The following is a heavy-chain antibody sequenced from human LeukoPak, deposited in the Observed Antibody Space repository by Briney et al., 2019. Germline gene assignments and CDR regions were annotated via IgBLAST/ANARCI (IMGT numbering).Heavy chain of an antibody. J-gene: IGHJ5*02. CDR2: IHPNTGGT. CDR1: GYTFTSYG. D-gene: IGHD4-17*01. CDR3: ASRTTNGWFDP. V-gene: IGHV1-2*02. Sequence: ASVKVSCKASGYTFTSYGISWVRQAPGQGLEWMGWIHPNTGGTNFAQYFQGRVTMTRDTSISTAYMELSRLRSDDTAVYYCASRTTNGWFDPWGQGTLVTVSS.